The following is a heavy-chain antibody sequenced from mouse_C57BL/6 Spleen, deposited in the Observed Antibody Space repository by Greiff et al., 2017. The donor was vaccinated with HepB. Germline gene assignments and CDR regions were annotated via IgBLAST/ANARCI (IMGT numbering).Heavy chain of an antibody. CDR3: AREGGYDEAMDY. Sequence: EVKLVESEGGLVQPGSSMKLSCTASGFTFSDYYMAWVRQVPEKGLEWVANINYDGSSTYYLDSLKSRFIISRDNAKNILYLQMSSLKSEDTATYYCAREGGYDEAMDYWGQGTSVTVSS. D-gene: IGHD2-2*01. V-gene: IGHV5-16*01. CDR2: INYDGSST. J-gene: IGHJ4*01. CDR1: GFTFSDYY.